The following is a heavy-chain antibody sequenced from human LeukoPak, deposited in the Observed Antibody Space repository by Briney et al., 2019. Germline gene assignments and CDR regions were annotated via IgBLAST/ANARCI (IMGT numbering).Heavy chain of an antibody. CDR3: ARGAHVLRYFDWLS. Sequence: ASVKVSCKASGYTFTSYAMNWVRQAPGQGLEWMGWINTNTGNQTYAQGFTGRFVFSLDTSVSTAYLQISSLKAEDTAVYYCARGAHVLRYFDWLSWGQGTLVTVSS. CDR2: INTNTGNQ. CDR1: GYTFTSYA. V-gene: IGHV7-4-1*02. D-gene: IGHD3-9*01. J-gene: IGHJ5*02.